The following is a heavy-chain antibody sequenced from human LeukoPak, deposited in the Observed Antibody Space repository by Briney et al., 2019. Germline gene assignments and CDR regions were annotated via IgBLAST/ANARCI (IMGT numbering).Heavy chain of an antibody. V-gene: IGHV4-39*07. J-gene: IGHJ6*02. D-gene: IGHD2-2*02. CDR1: GGSVSSSSYY. Sequence: SETLSLTCTVSGGSVSSSSYYWGWIRQPPGKGLEWIGSIYYSGSTYYNPSLKSRVTISVDTSKNQFSLKLSSVTAADTAVYYCARVYCSSTSCYNYYYYGMDVWGQGTTVTVSS. CDR3: ARVYCSSTSCYNYYYYGMDV. CDR2: IYYSGST.